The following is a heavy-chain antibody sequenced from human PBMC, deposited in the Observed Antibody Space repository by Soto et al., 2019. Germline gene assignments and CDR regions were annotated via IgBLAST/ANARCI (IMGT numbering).Heavy chain of an antibody. CDR3: ARDGWRSGWTRNAAFDY. Sequence: ASVKVSCKASGYTFTSYGISWVRQAPGQGLEWMGWISAYNGNTNYAQKIQGRVTMTTDTSTSTAYMELRSLRSDDTAVYYCARDGWRSGWTRNAAFDYWGQGTLVTVSS. J-gene: IGHJ4*02. D-gene: IGHD6-19*01. CDR2: ISAYNGNT. V-gene: IGHV1-18*01. CDR1: GYTFTSYG.